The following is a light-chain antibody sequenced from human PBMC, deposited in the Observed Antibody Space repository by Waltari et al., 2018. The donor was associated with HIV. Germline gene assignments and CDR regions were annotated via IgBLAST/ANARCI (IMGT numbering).Light chain of an antibody. CDR3: SSYAGGHSWV. Sequence: ISCTGTSNDLGNHNLVSWYQHHPGKVPRIIIYEVTKRPSGVSNRFSGSKSANTASLMISGLQAEDEADYYCSSYAGGHSWVFGGGTKLTVL. V-gene: IGLV2-23*02. CDR1: SNDLGNHNL. J-gene: IGLJ3*02. CDR2: EVT.